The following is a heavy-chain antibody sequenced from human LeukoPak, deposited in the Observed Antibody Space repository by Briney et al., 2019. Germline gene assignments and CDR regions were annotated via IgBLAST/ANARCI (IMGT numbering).Heavy chain of an antibody. D-gene: IGHD3-16*01. CDR2: ISTSGSTI. V-gene: IGHV3-48*03. CDR3: AGNSGSYAGYGMDV. J-gene: IGHJ6*02. CDR1: GFTFSSYE. Sequence: GGSLRLSCAASGFTFSSYEMNWVRQAPGKGLEWVSYISTSGSTIQYADSVKGRFTISRDNAKNSLSLQMKSVRAEDTTVYYWAGNSGSYAGYGMDVWGQGTTVTVSS.